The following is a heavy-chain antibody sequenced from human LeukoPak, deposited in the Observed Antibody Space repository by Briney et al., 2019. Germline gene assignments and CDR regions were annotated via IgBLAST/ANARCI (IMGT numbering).Heavy chain of an antibody. CDR3: ARDFRSSPAAMDV. Sequence: GGSLRLSCAASGFTFRRYGMTWVRQAPGKGLEWVSSISGSGGSTFYADPVKGRFTISRDNSKNTLYLQMNSLRAEDTSVYYCARDFRSSPAAMDVWGKGTTVTVSS. V-gene: IGHV3-23*01. D-gene: IGHD2-2*01. J-gene: IGHJ6*04. CDR1: GFTFRRYG. CDR2: ISGSGGST.